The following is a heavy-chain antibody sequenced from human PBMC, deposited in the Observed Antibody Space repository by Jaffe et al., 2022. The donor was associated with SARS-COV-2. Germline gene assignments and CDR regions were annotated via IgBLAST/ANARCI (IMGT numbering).Heavy chain of an antibody. J-gene: IGHJ6*02. Sequence: EVQLVESGGGLVKPGGSLRLSCAASGFTFSNAWMSWVRQAPGKGLEWVGRIKSKTDGGTTDYAAPVKGRFTISRDDSKNTLYLQMNSLKTEDTAVYYCTTTPMERATIFRRARRGGYGMDVWGQGTTVTVSS. CDR2: IKSKTDGGTT. V-gene: IGHV3-15*01. D-gene: IGHD3-3*01. CDR3: TTTPMERATIFRRARRGGYGMDV. CDR1: GFTFSNAW.